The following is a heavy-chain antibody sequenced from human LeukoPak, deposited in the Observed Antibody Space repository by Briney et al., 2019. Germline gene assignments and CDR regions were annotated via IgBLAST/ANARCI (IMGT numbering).Heavy chain of an antibody. V-gene: IGHV3-13*01. CDR1: GINFNAYD. CDR3: ARDRGYDFWSGSFDL. D-gene: IGHD3-3*01. CDR2: IGTHGDT. Sequence: PGGSLRLSCAAFGINFNAYDMHWVRQVPGKSLEGVAAIGTHGDTYYGDSMKGRFTISRDNATKSLYLQMNCLRAGDTAVYYCARDRGYDFWSGSFDLWGRGALVTVSS. J-gene: IGHJ2*01.